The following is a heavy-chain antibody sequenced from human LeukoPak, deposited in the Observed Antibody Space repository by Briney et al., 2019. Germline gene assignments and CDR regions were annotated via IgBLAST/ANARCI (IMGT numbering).Heavy chain of an antibody. CDR2: FDPEDGET. CDR3: ATDGRCSGGSCYFGRYYFDY. J-gene: IGHJ4*02. CDR1: GGTFSSYA. Sequence: GASVKVSCKASGGTFSSYAISWVRQAPGKGLEWMGGFDPEDGETIYAQKFQGRVTMTEDTSTDTAYMELSSLRSEDTAVYYCATDGRCSGGSCYFGRYYFDYWGQGTLVTVSS. V-gene: IGHV1-24*01. D-gene: IGHD2-15*01.